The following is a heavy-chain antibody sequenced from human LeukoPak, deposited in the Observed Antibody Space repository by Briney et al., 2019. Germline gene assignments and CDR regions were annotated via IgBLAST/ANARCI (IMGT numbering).Heavy chain of an antibody. V-gene: IGHV4-4*07. CDR1: GGSISSYP. Sequence: PSETLSLTCTVPGGSISSYPWSWIRKPAGKGLEWIGRIFINDRTEYNPSLKRRVTMSVDTSKNQFSLKLSSVTAADTAVYYCARGGFSTATAPDYWGQGTLVTVSS. D-gene: IGHD2/OR15-2a*01. J-gene: IGHJ4*02. CDR3: ARGGFSTATAPDY. CDR2: IFINDRT.